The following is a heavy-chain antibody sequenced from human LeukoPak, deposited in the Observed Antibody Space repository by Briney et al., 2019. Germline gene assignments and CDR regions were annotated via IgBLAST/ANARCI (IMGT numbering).Heavy chain of an antibody. CDR3: AREMATITDY. V-gene: IGHV3-23*01. Sequence: GGSLRLSCAASGFTFNNYAMTWVRQAPGKGLEWVSAISGRGDTTYYADSVKGRFTISRDNSKNTLYLQMNSLRAEDTAVYYCAREMATITDYWGQGTLVTVSS. D-gene: IGHD5-24*01. J-gene: IGHJ4*02. CDR2: ISGRGDTT. CDR1: GFTFNNYA.